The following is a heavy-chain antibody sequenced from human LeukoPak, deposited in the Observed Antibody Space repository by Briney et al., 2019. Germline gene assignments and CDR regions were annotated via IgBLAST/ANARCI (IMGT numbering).Heavy chain of an antibody. CDR3: ARRMYYYGSGRSSFAFDI. D-gene: IGHD3-10*01. V-gene: IGHV4-31*03. CDR2: IYYSGST. CDR1: GGSISSGGYY. Sequence: SQTLSLTCTVSGGSISSGGYYWSWIRQHPGKGLEWIGYIYYSGSTYYNPSLKSRVTISVDTSKNQFSLKLGSATAADTAVYYCARRMYYYGSGRSSFAFDIWGQGTMVTVSS. J-gene: IGHJ3*02.